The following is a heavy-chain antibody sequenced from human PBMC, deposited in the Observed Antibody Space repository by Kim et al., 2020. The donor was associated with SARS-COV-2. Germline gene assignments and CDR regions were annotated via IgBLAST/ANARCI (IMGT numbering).Heavy chain of an antibody. Sequence: SETLSLTCAVYGGSFSGYYWSWIRQPPGKGLEWIGEINHSGSTNYNPSLKSRVTISVDTSENQFSLKLSSVTAADTAVYYCASYNDYGDYWGQGTLVTVSS. J-gene: IGHJ4*02. V-gene: IGHV4-34*01. D-gene: IGHD1-20*01. CDR1: GGSFSGYY. CDR2: INHSGST. CDR3: ASYNDYGDY.